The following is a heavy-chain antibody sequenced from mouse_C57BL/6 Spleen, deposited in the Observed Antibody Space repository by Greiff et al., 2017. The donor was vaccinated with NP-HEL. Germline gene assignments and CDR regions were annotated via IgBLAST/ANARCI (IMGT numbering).Heavy chain of an antibody. D-gene: IGHD1-1*01. Sequence: QVQLQQPGAELVKPGASVKLSCKASGYTFTSYWMQWVKQRPGQGLEWIGEIDPSDSYTNYNQKFKGKATLTVDTSSSTAYMQLSSLTSEDSAVYYCARSPTVGRDYAMDYWGQGTSVTVSS. J-gene: IGHJ4*01. CDR2: IDPSDSYT. V-gene: IGHV1-50*01. CDR1: GYTFTSYW. CDR3: ARSPTVGRDYAMDY.